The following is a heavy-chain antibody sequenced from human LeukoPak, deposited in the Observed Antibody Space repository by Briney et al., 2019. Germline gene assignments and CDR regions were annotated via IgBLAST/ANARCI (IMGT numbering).Heavy chain of an antibody. CDR2: IRYDGSNK. CDR1: GFTFSSYG. Sequence: PGGSLRLSCATSGFTFSSYGMHWVRQAPGKGLEWVAFIRYDGSNKYYADSVKGRLTISRDNSRNTLYLQMNSLRAEDTAVYYCARAFVDYCSTTNCPFTTYWSQGTLVTVSS. D-gene: IGHD2-2*01. CDR3: ARAFVDYCSTTNCPFTTY. V-gene: IGHV3-30*02. J-gene: IGHJ4*02.